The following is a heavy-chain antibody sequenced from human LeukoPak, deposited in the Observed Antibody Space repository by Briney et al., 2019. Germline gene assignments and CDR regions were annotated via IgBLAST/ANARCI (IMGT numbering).Heavy chain of an antibody. CDR2: ISYDGSNK. J-gene: IGHJ6*02. Sequence: GGSLRLSCAASGFTFSSYAMHWVRQAPGKGLEWVAVISYDGSNKYYADSVKGRFTLSRDNSKNTLYLQMNSLRAEDTAVYYCARDSPRITMVRVTYYYYGMDVWGQGTTVTVSS. CDR1: GFTFSSYA. CDR3: ARDSPRITMVRVTYYYYGMDV. V-gene: IGHV3-30-3*01. D-gene: IGHD3-10*01.